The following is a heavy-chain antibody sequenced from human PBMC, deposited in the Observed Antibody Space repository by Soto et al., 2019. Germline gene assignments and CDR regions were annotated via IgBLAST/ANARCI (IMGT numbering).Heavy chain of an antibody. CDR1: GGSISSSSYY. CDR3: ARHETMIVVFAY. Sequence: PSETLSLTCTVAGGSISSSSYYWGWIRQPPGKGLEWIGSIYYSGSTYYNPSLKSRVTISVDTPKNQFSLKLSSVTAADTAVYYCARHETMIVVFAYWGQGTLVPVSS. CDR2: IYYSGST. D-gene: IGHD3-22*01. V-gene: IGHV4-39*01. J-gene: IGHJ4*02.